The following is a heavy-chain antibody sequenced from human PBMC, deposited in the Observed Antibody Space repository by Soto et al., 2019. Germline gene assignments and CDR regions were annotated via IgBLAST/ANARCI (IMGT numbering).Heavy chain of an antibody. CDR3: ARLPSRHLVDY. CDR1: GSSVNSSGYY. V-gene: IGHV4-39*01. J-gene: IGHJ4*02. Sequence: SETLSLTCTVSGSSVNSSGYYWGWIRQPPGKGLEWIGSMFYGVSTYYNPSLKSRVTVSVDTSKNQFSLNLRSVTAADTAVYYCARLPSRHLVDYWGQGTLVTVSS. D-gene: IGHD3-3*02. CDR2: MFYGVST.